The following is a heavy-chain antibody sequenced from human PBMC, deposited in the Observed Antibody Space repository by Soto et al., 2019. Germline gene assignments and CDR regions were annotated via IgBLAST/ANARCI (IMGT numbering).Heavy chain of an antibody. J-gene: IGHJ6*03. CDR3: AKYHDSYYLYRYMDV. Sequence: EVQLLESGGGSVQPGGSLRLSCAASGFSFSSYAMSWVRQAPGKGLEWVSVIIGGGGNTYHADSVKGRFTISRDNSKNTLYLQMNSLRAEDTAVYYCAKYHDSYYLYRYMDVWGKGTTVTVSS. V-gene: IGHV3-23*01. D-gene: IGHD3-22*01. CDR2: IIGGGGNT. CDR1: GFSFSSYA.